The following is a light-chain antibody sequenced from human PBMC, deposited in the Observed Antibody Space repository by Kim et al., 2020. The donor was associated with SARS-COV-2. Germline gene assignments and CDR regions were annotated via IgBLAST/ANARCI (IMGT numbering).Light chain of an antibody. V-gene: IGKV3-20*01. CDR3: GQYGSSPRT. Sequence: SPGEVATLSCSTSQSVNSNYIAWYQQKPGQAPRLLIHAASSRAAGIPDRFSGSGSGTDFTLTIRTVEPEDFVVYYCGQYGSSPRTFGQGTKVEIK. CDR1: QSVNSNY. J-gene: IGKJ1*01. CDR2: AAS.